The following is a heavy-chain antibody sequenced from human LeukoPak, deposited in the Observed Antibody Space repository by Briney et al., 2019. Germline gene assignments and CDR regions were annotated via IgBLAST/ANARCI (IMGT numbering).Heavy chain of an antibody. J-gene: IGHJ6*02. CDR3: AKGLYDYALDV. V-gene: IGHV3-23*01. CDR2: IGARDGRT. CDR1: GFSFRNYA. Sequence: GGSLRLSCAASGFSFRNYAMTWVRQAPGKGLDWVALIGARDGRTYYADPVKGRFTISRDNFKNTLYLQMNSLRAEDTAIYYCAKGLYDYALDVWGQGTAVTVSS.